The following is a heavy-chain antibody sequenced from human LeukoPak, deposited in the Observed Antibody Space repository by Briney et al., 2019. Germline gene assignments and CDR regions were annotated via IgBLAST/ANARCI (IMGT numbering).Heavy chain of an antibody. CDR3: ARDGDYNGAFDI. CDR2: IIPIFGTA. D-gene: IGHD4-11*01. Sequence: SVKVSCKASGGTFSSYAISWVRQAPGQGLEWMGRIIPIFGTANYAQKFQGRVTITTDESTSTAYMKLSSLRSEDTAVYYCARDGDYNGAFDIWGQGTMVTVSS. V-gene: IGHV1-69*05. J-gene: IGHJ3*02. CDR1: GGTFSSYA.